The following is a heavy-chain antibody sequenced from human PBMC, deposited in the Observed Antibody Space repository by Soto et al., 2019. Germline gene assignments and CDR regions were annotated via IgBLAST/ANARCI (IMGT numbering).Heavy chain of an antibody. CDR1: GFSLTNNGEA. V-gene: IGHV2-5*02. Sequence: GSGPTLVNPTQTLTLTCTFSGFSLTNNGEAVGWFRQSPGKALEWLVLIYWDDDNRYNPTLRTRLSTTKDTSKNQVVLTLTNMDPVDTATCYCARYVATSPAGWFEPWGQGIPVTVSS. CDR3: ARYVATSPAGWFEP. J-gene: IGHJ5*02. CDR2: IYWDDDN. D-gene: IGHD3-10*02.